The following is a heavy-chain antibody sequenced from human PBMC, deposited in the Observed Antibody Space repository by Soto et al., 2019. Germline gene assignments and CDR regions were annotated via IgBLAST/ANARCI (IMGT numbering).Heavy chain of an antibody. CDR3: ARDGQQGTPYGMDV. Sequence: QVQLVESGGGVVQPGKSLRVSCAASGFTFSGHAMHWVRQAPGKGLEWVAHIWGDGRNKYYSDSVRGRFTISRDNSKNTVTLQMDSLRVEDTAVYYCARDGQQGTPYGMDVWGQGTTVTVSS. CDR2: IWGDGRNK. CDR1: GFTFSGHA. D-gene: IGHD6-13*01. V-gene: IGHV3-33*01. J-gene: IGHJ6*02.